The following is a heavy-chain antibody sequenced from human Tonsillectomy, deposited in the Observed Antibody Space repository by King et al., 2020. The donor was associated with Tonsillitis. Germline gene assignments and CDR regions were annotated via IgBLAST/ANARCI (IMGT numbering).Heavy chain of an antibody. CDR1: GFSLSTIEMR. J-gene: IGHJ3*02. Sequence: TLKESGPALVKPTETLTLTCTFSGFSLSTIEMRVSWIRQPPGKALEWLARIDWDDDKFYSTSLKTRLTISKDTSKNQVVLTMTKMDPVDTATYYCARTRIAGVPDAFDIWGQGTMVTVSS. CDR2: IDWDDDK. D-gene: IGHD6-13*01. V-gene: IGHV2-70*04. CDR3: ARTRIAGVPDAFDI.